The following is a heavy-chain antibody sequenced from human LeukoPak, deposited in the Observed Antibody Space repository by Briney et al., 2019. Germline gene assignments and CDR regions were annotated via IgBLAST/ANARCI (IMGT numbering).Heavy chain of an antibody. Sequence: ASLKVSSKASGYTFTVYYMHWVRQALGQGLEWMGWINPNSGGTNYAQKFQGRVTRTGDTSISTAYMELSRLRSDDTAVYYCASRGPDIVVVAAAAAYYYYMDVWGKGTTVTISS. CDR3: ASRGPDIVVVAAAAAYYYYMDV. CDR1: GYTFTVYY. J-gene: IGHJ6*03. V-gene: IGHV1-2*02. CDR2: INPNSGGT. D-gene: IGHD2-2*01.